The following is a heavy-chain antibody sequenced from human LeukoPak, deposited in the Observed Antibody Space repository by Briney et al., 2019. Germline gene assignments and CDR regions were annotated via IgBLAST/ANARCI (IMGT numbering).Heavy chain of an antibody. D-gene: IGHD6-13*01. V-gene: IGHV4-34*01. CDR1: GGSFSGYY. J-gene: IGHJ4*02. Sequence: SETLSLTCAVYGGSFSGYYWNWIRQPSGKGLEWVGEINHSGSTNYNPSLKSRVTISVDTSKNQFSLKLSSVTAADTAVYYCAGSSWYGTGPGYWGQGTLVTVSS. CDR3: AGSSWYGTGPGY. CDR2: INHSGST.